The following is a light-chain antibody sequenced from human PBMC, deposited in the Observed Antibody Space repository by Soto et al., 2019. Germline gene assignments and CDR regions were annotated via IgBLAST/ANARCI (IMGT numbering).Light chain of an antibody. Sequence: DLQMTQSPSSLSASVGDRVTITCRASQTISTYLNWYQQKPGKAPKLLIYAASSLQSGVPSRFGGSGSGTEFTLTISSLQPEDFATYYCQQSHGIPYTFGQGTKLEIK. CDR3: QQSHGIPYT. V-gene: IGKV1-39*01. CDR2: AAS. J-gene: IGKJ2*01. CDR1: QTISTY.